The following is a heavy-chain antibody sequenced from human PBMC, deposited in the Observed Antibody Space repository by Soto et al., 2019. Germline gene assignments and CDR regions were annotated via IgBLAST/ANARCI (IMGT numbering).Heavy chain of an antibody. Sequence: VASVKVSCKASGGTFSSYAISWVRQAPGQGLEWMGGIIPIFGTANYAQKFQGRVTITADESTSTAYMELSSLRSEDTAVYYCARGSIFGVVIMGFDYWGQGTLVTVS. J-gene: IGHJ4*02. D-gene: IGHD3-3*01. CDR1: GGTFSSYA. V-gene: IGHV1-69*13. CDR3: ARGSIFGVVIMGFDY. CDR2: IIPIFGTA.